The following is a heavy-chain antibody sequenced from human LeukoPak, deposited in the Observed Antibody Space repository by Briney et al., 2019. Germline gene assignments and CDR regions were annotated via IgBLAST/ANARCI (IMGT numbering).Heavy chain of an antibody. CDR1: GGSLSSGGYS. D-gene: IGHD3-3*01. CDR3: ARGVSGGVFDY. CDR2: IYHSGST. Sequence: SQTLSLTCAVSGGSLSSGGYSWSWIRQPPGKGLEWIGYIYHSGSTYYNPSLKSRVTISVDRSKNQFSLKLSSVTAADTAVYYCARGVSGGVFDYWGQGTLVTVSS. V-gene: IGHV4-30-2*01. J-gene: IGHJ4*02.